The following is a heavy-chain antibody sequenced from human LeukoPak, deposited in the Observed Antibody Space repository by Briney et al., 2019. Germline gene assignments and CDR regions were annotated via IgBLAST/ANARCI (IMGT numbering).Heavy chain of an antibody. CDR1: GFTFSSYG. J-gene: IGHJ4*02. CDR2: ISPSGDIT. CDR3: ARSSCWYSFDY. Sequence: PGGSLRLSCAASGFTFSSYGMSWVRQAPGKGLEWVSGISPSGDITYYADSVKGRFTISRDNDKNSLYLQMNSLRSEETALYYCARSSCWYSFDYWGQGTLVTVSS. D-gene: IGHD6-19*01. V-gene: IGHV3-23*01.